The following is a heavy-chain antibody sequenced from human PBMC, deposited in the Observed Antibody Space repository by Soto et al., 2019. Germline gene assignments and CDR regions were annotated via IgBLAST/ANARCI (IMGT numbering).Heavy chain of an antibody. CDR3: ARGKYSSSSPGRGNWFDP. D-gene: IGHD6-13*01. J-gene: IGHJ5*02. V-gene: IGHV6-1*01. Sequence: PSQTLSLTCAISGDSVSSNSAAWNWIRQSPSRGLEWLGRTYYRSKWYNDYAVSVKSRITINPDTSKNQFSLQLNSVTPEDTAVYYCARGKYSSSSPGRGNWFDPWGQGTLVTVSS. CDR2: TYYRSKWYN. CDR1: GDSVSSNSAA.